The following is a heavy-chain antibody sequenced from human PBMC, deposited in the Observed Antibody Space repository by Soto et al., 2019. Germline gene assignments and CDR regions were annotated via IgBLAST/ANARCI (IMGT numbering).Heavy chain of an antibody. V-gene: IGHV1-18*01. CDR3: ARDVGYGLIDY. CDR2: INAYNGNT. J-gene: IGHJ4*02. D-gene: IGHD5-18*01. CDR1: GYTFNSYG. Sequence: QVQLVQSGAEVKKPGASVKVSCKASGYTFNSYGISWVRQAPGQGLEWMGWINAYNGNTHYAQKLQGRVTKTTDTSTRTAYMELRSLRADDTAVYYCARDVGYGLIDYWGQGTLVTVSS.